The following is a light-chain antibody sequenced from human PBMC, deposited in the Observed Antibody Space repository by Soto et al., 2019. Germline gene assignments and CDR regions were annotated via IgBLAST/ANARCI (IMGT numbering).Light chain of an antibody. Sequence: ETVLTQSPATLSLSPGERATLSCRASQSVSSYLAWYQQKPGQAPRLLIYDASNRATGIPARFSGSGSGTDFTLTISSLEPEDFAVYYCQQRSNWPLTFGRGNTV. CDR3: QQRSNWPLT. V-gene: IGKV3-11*01. CDR2: DAS. J-gene: IGKJ4*01. CDR1: QSVSSY.